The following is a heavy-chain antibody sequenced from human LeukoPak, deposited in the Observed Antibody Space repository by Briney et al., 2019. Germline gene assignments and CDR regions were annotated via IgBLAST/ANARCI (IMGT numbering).Heavy chain of an antibody. CDR1: GGSISSSSFY. CDR3: ANTLGGAAGLRPYFQH. J-gene: IGHJ1*01. D-gene: IGHD6-13*01. Sequence: SETLSLTCAVSGGSISSSSFYWGWLRQPPGKGLEWIGYIYYSGSTYYNPSLKSGVTISVDTSKNQFSLKLSSVTAADTAVYYCANTLGGAAGLRPYFQHWGQGTLVTVSS. CDR2: IYYSGST. V-gene: IGHV4-31*11.